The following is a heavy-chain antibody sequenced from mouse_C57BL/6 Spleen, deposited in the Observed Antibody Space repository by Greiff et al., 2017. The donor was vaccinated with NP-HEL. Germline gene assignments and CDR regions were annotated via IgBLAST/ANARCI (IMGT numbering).Heavy chain of an antibody. D-gene: IGHD2-10*01. CDR1: GFTFSSYG. V-gene: IGHV5-6*01. CDR2: ISSGGSYT. CDR3: ARPFYGNYVRFAY. Sequence: EVHLVESGGDLVKPGGSLKLSCAASGFTFSSYGMSWVRQTPDKRLEWVATISSGGSYTYYPDSVKGRFTISRDNAKNTLYLQMSSLKSEDTAMYYCARPFYGNYVRFAYWGQGTLVTVSA. J-gene: IGHJ3*01.